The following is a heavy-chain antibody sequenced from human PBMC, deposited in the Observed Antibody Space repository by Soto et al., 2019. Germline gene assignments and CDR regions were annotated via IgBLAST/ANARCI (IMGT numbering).Heavy chain of an antibody. J-gene: IGHJ4*02. Sequence: EVQLLESGGGLVQPGGSLRLSCAASGFTFSSYAMSWVRQAPGKGLEWVSAIRGSGDSTYYADSVKGRFTISRDNSENTLYLQMNSLRAEDTAAYYCAKGLGRWSYAATDYWGPGTLVTVS. CDR2: IRGSGDST. D-gene: IGHD1-26*01. V-gene: IGHV3-23*01. CDR3: AKGLGRWSYAATDY. CDR1: GFTFSSYA.